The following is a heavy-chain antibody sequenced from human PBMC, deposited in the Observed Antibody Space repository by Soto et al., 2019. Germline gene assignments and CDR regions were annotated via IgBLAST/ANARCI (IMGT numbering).Heavy chain of an antibody. CDR1: GFTFSSYA. CDR3: AKDDVAGDGVWLAHA. J-gene: IGHJ5*02. Sequence: EVQLLESGGGLVQPGGSLRLSCAASGFTFSSYAMIWIRQVPGKGLEWVSGLYGSGRGIHYADSVKGRFTISRDNSAYPVYLQRNNLRVDATAVYYGAKDDVAGDGVWLAHAWGRGTAVTVAS. V-gene: IGHV3-23*01. CDR2: LYGSGRGI. D-gene: IGHD4-17*01.